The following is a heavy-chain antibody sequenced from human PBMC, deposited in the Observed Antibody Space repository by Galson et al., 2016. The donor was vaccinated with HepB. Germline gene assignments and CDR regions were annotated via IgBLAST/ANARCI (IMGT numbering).Heavy chain of an antibody. CDR2: IGHSGGYI. V-gene: IGHV3-23*01. CDR1: TFTFSSFA. CDR3: ARHPGYYGNSGYLDY. Sequence: SLRLSCAASTFTFSSFAMSWVRQAPGKGLEWVSSIGHSGGYIYYADSVKGRFTISRDNSNNTLYLQMNSLRAEDTAVYYCARHPGYYGNSGYLDYWGQGTLVTVSS. D-gene: IGHD3-22*01. J-gene: IGHJ4*02.